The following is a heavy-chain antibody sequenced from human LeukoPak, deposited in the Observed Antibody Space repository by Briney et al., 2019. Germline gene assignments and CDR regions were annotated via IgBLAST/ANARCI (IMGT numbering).Heavy chain of an antibody. Sequence: SVKVSCKASGGTFSSYAISWVRQAPGQGLEWMGRIIPIFGIANYAQKFQGRVTITADKSTSTAYMELSSLRSEDTAVYYCAMTSRVVPAAGNNWFDPWGQGTLVTASS. CDR1: GGTFSSYA. D-gene: IGHD2-2*01. CDR2: IIPIFGIA. J-gene: IGHJ5*02. V-gene: IGHV1-69*04. CDR3: AMTSRVVPAAGNNWFDP.